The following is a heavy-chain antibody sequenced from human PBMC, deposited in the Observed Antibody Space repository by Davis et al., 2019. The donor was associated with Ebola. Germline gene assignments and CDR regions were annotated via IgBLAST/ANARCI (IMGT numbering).Heavy chain of an antibody. J-gene: IGHJ4*02. Sequence: ASVKVSCKASGYTFTSYAMHWVRQAPGQRLEWMGWINAGNGNTKYSQKFQGRVTITRDTSASTAYMELSSLRSEDTAVYYCARDHVEMRVSYYFDYWGQGTLVTVSS. V-gene: IGHV1-3*01. CDR3: ARDHVEMRVSYYFDY. CDR1: GYTFTSYA. D-gene: IGHD5-24*01. CDR2: INAGNGNT.